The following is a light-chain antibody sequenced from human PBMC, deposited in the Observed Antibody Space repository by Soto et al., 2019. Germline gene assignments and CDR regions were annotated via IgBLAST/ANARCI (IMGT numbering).Light chain of an antibody. Sequence: DIVMTQSPDSLSVSLVERATINCKSSQSVLYSSNNKNYLAWYQQKPGQPPKLLIYWASTRESGVPDRFSGSGSVTDFTLTISSLQAEDVAVYYCQQYYSTPWT. CDR1: QSVLYSSNNKNY. J-gene: IGKJ1*01. CDR2: WAS. CDR3: QQYYSTPWT. V-gene: IGKV4-1*01.